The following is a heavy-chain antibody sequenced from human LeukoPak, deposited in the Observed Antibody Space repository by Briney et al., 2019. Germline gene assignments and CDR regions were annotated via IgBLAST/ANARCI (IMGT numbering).Heavy chain of an antibody. CDR3: TRVGYIDEGIDY. D-gene: IGHD5-24*01. Sequence: GGSLRLSCVASGFPFSSYWMTWVRLAPGKGLEWVANIKQDGSKKSYVDSVKGRFTISRDNAKNSLHLQMNSLRAEDTAIYYCTRVGYIDEGIDYWGQGTLVTVSS. CDR1: GFPFSSYW. V-gene: IGHV3-7*04. CDR2: IKQDGSKK. J-gene: IGHJ4*02.